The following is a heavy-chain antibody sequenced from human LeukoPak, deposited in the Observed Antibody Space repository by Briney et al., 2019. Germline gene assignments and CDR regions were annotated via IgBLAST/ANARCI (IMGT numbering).Heavy chain of an antibody. CDR2: FDPEDGET. V-gene: IGHV1-24*01. CDR1: GYTLTELS. D-gene: IGHD3-16*01. J-gene: IGHJ3*02. Sequence: ASVKVSCKVSGYTLTELSMHWVRQAPGKGLEWMGGFDPEDGETIYAQKFQGRVTMTEDTSTDTAYMELSSLRSDDTTVYYCALGGRVRAFDIWGQGTMVTVSS. CDR3: ALGGRVRAFDI.